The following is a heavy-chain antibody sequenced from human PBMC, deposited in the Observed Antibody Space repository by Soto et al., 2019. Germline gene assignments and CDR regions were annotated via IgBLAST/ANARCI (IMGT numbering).Heavy chain of an antibody. CDR2: IKQDGSEK. V-gene: IGHV3-7*03. CDR3: AREYYDFWSGYYYGMDV. J-gene: IGHJ6*02. D-gene: IGHD3-3*01. Sequence: SLRLSCAASGFTFSSYGMSWVLQAPGKGLEWVANIKQDGSEKYYVDSVKGRFTISRDNAKNSLYLQMNSLRAEDTAVYYCAREYYDFWSGYYYGMDVWGQGTTVTVSS. CDR1: GFTFSSYG.